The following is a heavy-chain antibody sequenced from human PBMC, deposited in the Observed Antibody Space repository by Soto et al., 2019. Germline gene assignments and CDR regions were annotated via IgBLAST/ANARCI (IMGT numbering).Heavy chain of an antibody. CDR1: GGSISSSSYY. CDR3: ARDQGSSPIYGMDV. Sequence: SETLSLTCTVSGGSISSSSYYWGWIRQPPGKGLEWIGSIYYSGSTYYNPSLKSRVTISVDTSKNQFSLKLSSVTAADTAVYYCARDQGSSPIYGMDVWGQGTTVTVSS. J-gene: IGHJ6*02. V-gene: IGHV4-39*02. D-gene: IGHD6-6*01. CDR2: IYYSGST.